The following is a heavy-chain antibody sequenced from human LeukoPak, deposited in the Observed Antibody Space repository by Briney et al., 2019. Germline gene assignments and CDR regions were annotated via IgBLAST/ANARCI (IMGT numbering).Heavy chain of an antibody. CDR1: GGSISSYY. Sequence: SETLSLTCTVSGGSISSYYWSWIRQPPGKGLEWIGYIYYSGSTDYNPSLKSRVTIAVDTSKNQFSLKLSSVTAADTAVYYGARLVLVPRSYYFDYWGQGTLVTVSS. V-gene: IGHV4-59*08. CDR3: ARLVLVPRSYYFDY. CDR2: IYYSGST. D-gene: IGHD6-13*01. J-gene: IGHJ4*02.